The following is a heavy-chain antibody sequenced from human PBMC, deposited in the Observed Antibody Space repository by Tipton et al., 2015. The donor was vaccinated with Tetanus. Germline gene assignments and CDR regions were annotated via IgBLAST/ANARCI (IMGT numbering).Heavy chain of an antibody. CDR2: IYYSGRT. CDR1: GGSISSSNYY. CDR3: ARRGGDFLTGYYDS. V-gene: IGHV4-39*01. J-gene: IGHJ4*02. Sequence: TLSLTCTVSGGSISSSNYYWGWIRQPPGKGLEWIGRIYYSGRTSYNPSLKSRVTISVDTSKNQFSLELNSVTAADTAVYYCARRGGDFLTGYYDSWGQGTLVTVSS. D-gene: IGHD3-9*01.